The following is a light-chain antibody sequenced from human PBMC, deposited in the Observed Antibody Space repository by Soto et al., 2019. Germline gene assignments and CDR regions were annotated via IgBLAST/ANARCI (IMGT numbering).Light chain of an antibody. CDR1: QSVSSN. V-gene: IGKV3-15*01. J-gene: IGKJ1*01. Sequence: EIVMTQSTATLSVSPGERATLSCRASQSVSSNLDWYQQKPGQAPRLLIYGASTRATGIPARFSGSGSGTEFTLTISSLQSEDFAVYYCQQYNNWTPWTFGQGTKVEIK. CDR2: GAS. CDR3: QQYNNWTPWT.